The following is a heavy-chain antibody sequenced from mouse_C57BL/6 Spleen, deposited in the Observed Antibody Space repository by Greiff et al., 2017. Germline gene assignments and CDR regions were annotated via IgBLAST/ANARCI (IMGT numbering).Heavy chain of an antibody. Sequence: VQLQQSGAELVKPGASVKISCKASGYAFSSYWMNWVKQRPGKGLEWIGQIYPGDGDTNYNGKFKDKATLTADKSCSSAYMQRSSLTSEDYAVYFCKRGDYYGSNWYFDVWGTGTTVTVSS. CDR1: GYAFSSYW. V-gene: IGHV1-80*01. CDR3: KRGDYYGSNWYFDV. D-gene: IGHD1-1*01. CDR2: IYPGDGDT. J-gene: IGHJ1*03.